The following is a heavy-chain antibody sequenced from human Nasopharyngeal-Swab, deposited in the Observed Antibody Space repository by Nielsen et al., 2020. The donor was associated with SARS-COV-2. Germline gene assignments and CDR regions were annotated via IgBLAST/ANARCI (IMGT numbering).Heavy chain of an antibody. CDR1: GFTFSSYA. V-gene: IGHV3-30-3*01. D-gene: IGHD6-19*01. CDR3: ARDESSGWYYPVLAD. CDR2: ISYDGSNK. Sequence: GGSLRLSCAASGFTFSSYAMHWVRQAPGKGLEWVAVISYDGSNKYYADSVKGRFTISRDNSKDTLYLQMNSLRAEDTAVYYCARDESSGWYYPVLADWGQGTLVTVSS. J-gene: IGHJ4*02.